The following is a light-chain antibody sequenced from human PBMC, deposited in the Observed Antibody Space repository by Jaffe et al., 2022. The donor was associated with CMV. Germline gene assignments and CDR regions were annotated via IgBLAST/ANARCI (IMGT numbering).Light chain of an antibody. V-gene: IGKV1-39*01. CDR1: QSISTY. J-gene: IGKJ5*01. CDR3: QQTHSTPPIT. CDR2: AAS. Sequence: DVQMTQSPSSLSASVGDGVTITCRASQSISTYLNWYQQKPGKAPKLLIYAASNLQSGVPSRFSGGGSGTDFTLTISSLQPEDSATYYCQQTHSTPPITFGQGTRLEIK.